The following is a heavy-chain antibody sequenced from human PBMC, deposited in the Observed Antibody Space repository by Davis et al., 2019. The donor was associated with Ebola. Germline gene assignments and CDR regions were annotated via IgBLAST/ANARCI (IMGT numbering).Heavy chain of an antibody. J-gene: IGHJ6*03. CDR1: GYTFTGYY. Sequence: ASVQVPCKASGYTFTGYYMHWVRQAPGQGLEWMGWINPNSGGTNYAQKFQGRVTMTRDTSISTAYMELSRLRSDDTAVYYCARGGMVRDYYYYYYMDVWGKGTTVTVSS. D-gene: IGHD3-10*01. CDR3: ARGGMVRDYYYYYYMDV. CDR2: INPNSGGT. V-gene: IGHV1-2*02.